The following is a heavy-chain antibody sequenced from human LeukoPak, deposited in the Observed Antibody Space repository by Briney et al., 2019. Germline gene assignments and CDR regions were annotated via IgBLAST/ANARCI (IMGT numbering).Heavy chain of an antibody. CDR2: ISYDGSNK. CDR1: GFTFSSYG. V-gene: IGHV3-30*18. J-gene: IGHJ6*02. CDR3: AKDRGGDGMDV. Sequence: GGSLRLSCAASGFTFSSYGMHWVRQAPGKGLERVAVISYDGSNKYYADSVKGRFTISRDNSKNTLYLQMNSLRAEDTAVYYCAKDRGGDGMDVWGQGTTVTVSS. D-gene: IGHD3-16*01.